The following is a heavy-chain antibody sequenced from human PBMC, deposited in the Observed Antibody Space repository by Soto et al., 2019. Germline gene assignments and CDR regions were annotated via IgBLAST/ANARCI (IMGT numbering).Heavy chain of an antibody. Sequence: GESLKISCAASGFTFSSYSMNWFRQSPGKVLEWVSSISSSSSYIYYADSVKGRFTISRDNAKNSLYLQMNSLRAEDTAVYYCARDVGFYYGAGSAFFEYWRQGTLVNLSS. V-gene: IGHV3-21*01. CDR2: ISSSSSYI. CDR3: ARDVGFYYGAGSAFFEY. D-gene: IGHD4-17*01. CDR1: GFTFSSYS. J-gene: IGHJ4*02.